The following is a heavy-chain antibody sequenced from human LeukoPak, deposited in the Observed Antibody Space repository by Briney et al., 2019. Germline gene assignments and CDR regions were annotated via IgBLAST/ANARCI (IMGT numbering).Heavy chain of an antibody. CDR3: ASGRGDSSGYYYVGYWYFDL. CDR2: IYYSGST. Sequence: SETLSLTCTVSGGSISSYYWSWIRQPPGKGLEWIGYIYYSGSTNYNPSLKSRVTISVDTSKNQFSLKLSSVTAADTAVYYCASGRGDSSGYYYVGYWYFDLWGRGTLVTVSS. D-gene: IGHD3-22*01. CDR1: GGSISSYY. V-gene: IGHV4-59*01. J-gene: IGHJ2*01.